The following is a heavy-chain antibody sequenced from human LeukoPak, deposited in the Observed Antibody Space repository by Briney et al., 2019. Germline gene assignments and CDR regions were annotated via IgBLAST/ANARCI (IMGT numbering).Heavy chain of an antibody. CDR1: GGSISTCY. V-gene: IGHV4-59*08. J-gene: IGHJ3*01. CDR2: MYNSGST. CDR3: ARQGSGGRSFDV. D-gene: IGHD1-26*01. Sequence: PSETLSLTCTVSGGSISTCYWSWIRQPPGKGLEWIGYMYNSGSTNYNPSLKSRVTISIDTSKNQVSLRLSSVTAADTAVYYCARQGSGGRSFDVWGQGTMVTVSS.